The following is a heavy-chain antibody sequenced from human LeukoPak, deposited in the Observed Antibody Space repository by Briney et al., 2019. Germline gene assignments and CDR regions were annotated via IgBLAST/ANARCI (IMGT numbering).Heavy chain of an antibody. CDR2: IYYTGST. J-gene: IGHJ4*02. D-gene: IGHD3-9*01. V-gene: IGHV4-59*08. CDR1: GASMSDYY. CDR3: VRRVRYFGQNDY. Sequence: SETLSLTCTVSGASMSDYYWSWIRQPPGKGLEWIGYIYYTGSTNYNPSLKSRVTMSVDTSKNQISLKLSSVTAADSAEYYCVRRVRYFGQNDYWGQGTLVTVSS.